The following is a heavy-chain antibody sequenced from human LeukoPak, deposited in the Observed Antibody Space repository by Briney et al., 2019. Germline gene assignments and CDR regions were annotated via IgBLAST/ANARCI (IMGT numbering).Heavy chain of an antibody. J-gene: IGHJ4*02. CDR3: ARSPTMVRGVIIYDYYFDY. V-gene: IGHV4-31*03. CDR1: GGSISSGGYY. CDR2: IYYSGST. D-gene: IGHD3-10*01. Sequence: SETLSLTCTVSGGSISSGGYYWSWIRQPPGKGLEWIGSIYYSGSTYYNPSLKSRVTISVDTSKNQFSLKLSSVTAADTAVYYCARSPTMVRGVIIYDYYFDYWGQGTLVTVSS.